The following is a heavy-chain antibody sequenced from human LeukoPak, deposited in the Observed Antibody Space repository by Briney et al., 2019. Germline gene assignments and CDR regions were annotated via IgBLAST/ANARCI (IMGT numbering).Heavy chain of an antibody. D-gene: IGHD2-2*01. J-gene: IGHJ4*02. CDR1: GFTFSDYY. CDR3: ARAGGYCSSTSCRNNYFDY. V-gene: IGHV3-11*01. CDR2: ISSSGSTI. Sequence: PGGSLRLSCAASGFTFSDYYMSWIRQAPGKGLEWVSYISSSGSTIYYADSVKGRFTISRDNAKNSLYLQMNSLRAEHTAVYYCARAGGYCSSTSCRNNYFDYWGQGTLVTVSS.